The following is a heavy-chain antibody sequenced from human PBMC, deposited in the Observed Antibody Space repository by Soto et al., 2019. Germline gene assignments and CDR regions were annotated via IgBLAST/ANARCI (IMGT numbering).Heavy chain of an antibody. CDR3: ARGLSRGVVPAARGPNWFDP. J-gene: IGHJ5*02. Sequence: QVQLQQWGAGLLKPSETLSLTCAVYGGSFSGYYWSWIRQPPGKGLEWIGEINHSGSTNYNPSLKSRVTISVDTSKDQFSLKLSSGTAADTAVYYCARGLSRGVVPAARGPNWFDPWGQGTLVTVSS. CDR2: INHSGST. V-gene: IGHV4-34*01. D-gene: IGHD2-2*01. CDR1: GGSFSGYY.